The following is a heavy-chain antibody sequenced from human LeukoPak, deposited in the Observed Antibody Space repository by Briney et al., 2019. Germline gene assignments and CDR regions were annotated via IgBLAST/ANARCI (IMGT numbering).Heavy chain of an antibody. J-gene: IGHJ4*02. CDR1: GFTFSSYA. V-gene: IGHV3-30*04. D-gene: IGHD2-15*01. Sequence: GGSLRLSCAASGFTFSSYAMHWVRQAPGKGLEWVAVISYDGSNKYYADSVKGRFTISRDNSKNTLYLQMNSLRAEDTAVYYCARAGGGVVVADGEYYFDYWGQGTLVTVSS. CDR3: ARAGGGVVVADGEYYFDY. CDR2: ISYDGSNK.